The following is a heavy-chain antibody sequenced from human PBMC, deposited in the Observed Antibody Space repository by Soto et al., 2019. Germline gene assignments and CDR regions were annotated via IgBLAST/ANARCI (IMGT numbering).Heavy chain of an antibody. CDR3: ARNGTYSSSLSQYSGMDV. J-gene: IGHJ6*02. CDR1: GGTFADFI. CDR2: IVPMFGTP. Sequence: ASVKVSCKASGGTFADFIMNWVRQTPGQGLEWMGGIVPMFGTPTYAEKFKGRVTISATGSTSTTYMELTSLRSEDTAVYYCARNGTYSSSLSQYSGMDVWGQGTTVTVSS. D-gene: IGHD6-6*01. V-gene: IGHV1-69*13.